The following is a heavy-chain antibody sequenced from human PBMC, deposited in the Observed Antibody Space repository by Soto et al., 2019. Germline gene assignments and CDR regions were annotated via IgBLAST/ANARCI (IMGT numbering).Heavy chain of an antibody. D-gene: IGHD3-22*01. CDR2: IYPGDSDT. CDR3: ERRAGDSSGHYYFDY. Sequence: GESLKISCKGSGYSFTSYWIGWVRQMPGKGLEWMGIIYPGDSDTRYSPSFQGQVTISADKSISTAYLQWSSLKASDTAMYYCERRAGDSSGHYYFDYWGQGNLVTVSS. V-gene: IGHV5-51*01. J-gene: IGHJ4*02. CDR1: GYSFTSYW.